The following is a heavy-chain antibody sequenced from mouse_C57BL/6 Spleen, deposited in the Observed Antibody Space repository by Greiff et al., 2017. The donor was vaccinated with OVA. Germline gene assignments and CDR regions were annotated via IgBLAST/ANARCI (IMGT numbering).Heavy chain of an antibody. V-gene: IGHV1-15*01. J-gene: IGHJ2*01. Sequence: QVQLQQSGAELVRPGASVTLSCKASGYTFTDYEMHWVKQTPVHGLEWIGAIDPETGGTAYNQKFEGKAILTADKSSSTAYMELRSLTSEDSAVYYCTRDYGSSYKNYFDYWGQGTTLTVSS. D-gene: IGHD1-1*01. CDR1: GYTFTDYE. CDR3: TRDYGSSYKNYFDY. CDR2: IDPETGGT.